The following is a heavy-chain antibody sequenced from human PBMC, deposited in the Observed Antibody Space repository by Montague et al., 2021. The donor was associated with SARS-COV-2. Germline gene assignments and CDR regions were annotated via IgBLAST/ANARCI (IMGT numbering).Heavy chain of an antibody. CDR1: GGSISSNTYY. J-gene: IGHJ4*02. CDR3: ARHGWGWLRLLRPFDY. D-gene: IGHD5-12*01. V-gene: IGHV4-39*01. Sequence: SETLSLTCTVSGGSISSNTYYWSWLRQPPGQGLEWIGSIYYSASTYYNPSLKSRVTISVDTSKNQFSLKLSSVTAADTAVYYCARHGWGWLRLLRPFDYWGQGTLV. CDR2: IYYSAST.